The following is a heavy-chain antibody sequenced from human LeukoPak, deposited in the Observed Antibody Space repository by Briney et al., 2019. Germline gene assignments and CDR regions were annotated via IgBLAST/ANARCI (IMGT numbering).Heavy chain of an antibody. Sequence: GGSLRLSCAASGFTFSSYSMNWVRQAPGKGLEWVSSISSSSSYIYYADSVKGRFTISRDNAKNSLYLQMNSLRAEDTAVYYCARAGIVGVHDAFDIWGQGTMVTVSS. CDR1: GFTFSSYS. D-gene: IGHD1-26*01. CDR2: ISSSSSYI. J-gene: IGHJ3*02. CDR3: ARAGIVGVHDAFDI. V-gene: IGHV3-21*01.